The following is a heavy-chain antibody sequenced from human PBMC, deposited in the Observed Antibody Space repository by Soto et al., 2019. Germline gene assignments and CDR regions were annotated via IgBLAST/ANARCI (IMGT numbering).Heavy chain of an antibody. CDR2: ISPYNGNT. CDR1: GYTFTGYY. D-gene: IGHD3-3*01. CDR3: ARALINDFWSGYYKPAYFDY. J-gene: IGHJ4*02. Sequence: ASVKVSCKASGYTFTGYYMHWVRQAPGQGLEWMGWISPYNGNTNYAQKLQGRVTMTTDTSTSTAYMELRSLRSDDTAVYYCARALINDFWSGYYKPAYFDYWGQGTLVTVSS. V-gene: IGHV1-18*04.